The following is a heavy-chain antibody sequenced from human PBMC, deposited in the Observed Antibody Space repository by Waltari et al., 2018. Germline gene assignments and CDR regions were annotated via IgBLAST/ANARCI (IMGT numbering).Heavy chain of an antibody. CDR1: GGTFSSYA. CDR3: AREIVGSCGSYAHFDY. Sequence: QVQLVQSGAEVKKPGSSVKVSCKASGGTFSSYAISWVPQAPGQGLEWMGGIIPIFGTANSAQKFQGRVTITTDESTSTAYMELSSLRSEDTAVYYCAREIVGSCGSYAHFDYWGQGTLVTVSS. D-gene: IGHD1-26*01. J-gene: IGHJ4*02. V-gene: IGHV1-69*05. CDR2: IIPIFGTA.